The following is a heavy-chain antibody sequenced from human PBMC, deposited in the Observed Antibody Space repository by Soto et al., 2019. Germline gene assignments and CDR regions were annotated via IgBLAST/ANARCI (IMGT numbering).Heavy chain of an antibody. D-gene: IGHD6-13*01. CDR2: IYHSGST. CDR3: ARDRIAAAGFYYYGMDV. J-gene: IGHJ6*02. CDR1: GGSISSSNW. V-gene: IGHV4-4*02. Sequence: QVQLQESGPGLVKPSGTLSLTCAVSGGSISSSNWWSWVRQPPGKGLEWIGEIYHSGSTNYNPSLKSRVTISVDKSKNQFSLKLSSVTAADTVVYYCARDRIAAAGFYYYGMDVWGQGTTVTVSS.